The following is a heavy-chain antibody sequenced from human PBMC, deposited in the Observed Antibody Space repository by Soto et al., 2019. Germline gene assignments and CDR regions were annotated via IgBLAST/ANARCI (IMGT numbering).Heavy chain of an antibody. CDR2: TYYRSKWYN. V-gene: IGHV6-1*01. Sequence: KQSQTLSLTCAISGDSVSSNSAAWNWIRQSPSRGLEWLGRTYYRSKWYNDYAVSVKSRITINPDTSKNQFSLQLNSVTPEDTAVYYCARGVVVVVAATYGMDVWGQGTTVTVSS. D-gene: IGHD2-15*01. CDR3: ARGVVVVVAATYGMDV. J-gene: IGHJ6*02. CDR1: GDSVSSNSAA.